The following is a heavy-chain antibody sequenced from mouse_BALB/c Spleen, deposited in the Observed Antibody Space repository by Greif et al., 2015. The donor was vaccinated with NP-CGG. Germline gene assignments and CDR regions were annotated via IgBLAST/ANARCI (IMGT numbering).Heavy chain of an antibody. J-gene: IGHJ4*01. D-gene: IGHD2-14*01. V-gene: IGHV1S22*01. CDR2: IYPDSGSA. CDR3: TRAYYRYALDS. Sequence: LQQSGSELVRPGASVKLSCKASGYTSTTYWMHWVKQRPGQGLEWIGTIYPDSGSAYYDEKFKSKATLTVDTSSSTAYMQLSSLTSEDSAVYYCTRAYYRYALDSWGQGTSVTVSS. CDR1: GYTSTTYW.